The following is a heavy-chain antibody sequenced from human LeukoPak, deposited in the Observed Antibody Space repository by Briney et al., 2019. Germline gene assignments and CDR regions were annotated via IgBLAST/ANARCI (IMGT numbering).Heavy chain of an antibody. V-gene: IGHV4-34*01. J-gene: IGHJ4*02. CDR3: ARGRGWFGELPLNY. D-gene: IGHD3-10*01. CDR1: GGSMSTYY. Sequence: SETLSLTCTVSGGSMSTYYWSWIRQPPGKGLEWIGEINHSGSTNYNPSLKSRVTISVDTSKNQFSLKLSSVTAADTAVYYCARGRGWFGELPLNYWGQGTLVTVSS. CDR2: INHSGST.